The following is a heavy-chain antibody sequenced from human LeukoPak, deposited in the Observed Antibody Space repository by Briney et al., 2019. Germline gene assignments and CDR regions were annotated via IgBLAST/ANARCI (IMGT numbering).Heavy chain of an antibody. Sequence: SETLSLTCAVSGYSISSDNYWVWIRQPPGQGLEWTGGIYHSGSTYYNPSLKSRVTMSVDTSKNQISLKLSSVTAADTAVYYCARAPRDSSSSNYMRRFDYWGRGTLVTVSS. D-gene: IGHD3-22*01. CDR3: ARAPRDSSSSNYMRRFDY. J-gene: IGHJ4*02. CDR2: IYHSGST. V-gene: IGHV4-38-2*01. CDR1: GYSISSDNY.